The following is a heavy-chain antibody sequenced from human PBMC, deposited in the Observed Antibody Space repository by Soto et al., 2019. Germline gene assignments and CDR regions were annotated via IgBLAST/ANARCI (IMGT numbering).Heavy chain of an antibody. D-gene: IGHD2-15*01. CDR1: GYTFTSYY. J-gene: IGHJ5*02. CDR2: IDPSGGGT. Sequence: QVQLVQSGAEVKKPGASVKVSCKASGYTFTSYYMHWVRQAPGQGLEWMGIIDPSGGGTSHAQKFQGRLTMTRDTSTRTVYMELSSLRSEDTAVYYCARDRVDCSGGNCWRSVEDTWGQGTLVTVSS. V-gene: IGHV1-46*01. CDR3: ARDRVDCSGGNCWRSVEDT.